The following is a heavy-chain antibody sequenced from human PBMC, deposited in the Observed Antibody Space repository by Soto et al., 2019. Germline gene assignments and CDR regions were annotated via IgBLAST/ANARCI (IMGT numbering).Heavy chain of an antibody. Sequence: EVQLLQSGGGLVQPGGSLRLSCEVSGFTFENYAMNRVRRAPGKGLEWVSSISNIGGQTYYADSVKVPFTISRDMSKESVHLRMNILRADDTGVYFCAKGMWGWGYDIFGVDISFDHWGQGTPVTVSS. CDR1: GFTFENYA. J-gene: IGHJ4*02. CDR2: ISNIGGQT. D-gene: IGHD3-9*01. CDR3: AKGMWGWGYDIFGVDISFDH. V-gene: IGHV3-23*01.